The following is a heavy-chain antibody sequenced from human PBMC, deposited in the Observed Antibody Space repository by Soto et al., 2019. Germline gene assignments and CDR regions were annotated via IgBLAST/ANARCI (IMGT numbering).Heavy chain of an antibody. D-gene: IGHD4-17*01. J-gene: IGHJ4*02. Sequence: QVQLQQWGAGLLKPSETLSLTCAVYGGSFSGYYWSWIRQPPGKGLEWIGEINHSGSTNYNPSLKSRVTTSVDTSKNQFSLKLSSVTAADTAVYYCARNYGDYEGYYFDYWGQGTLVTVSS. CDR2: INHSGST. CDR3: ARNYGDYEGYYFDY. CDR1: GGSFSGYY. V-gene: IGHV4-34*01.